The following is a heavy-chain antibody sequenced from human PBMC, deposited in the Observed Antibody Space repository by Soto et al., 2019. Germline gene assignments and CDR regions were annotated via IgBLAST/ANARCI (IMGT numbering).Heavy chain of an antibody. CDR2: ISGSGGSR. Sequence: EVQLLESGGGLVQPGGSLRLSCAASGFTFSSYAMSWVRQAPGKGLGWVSGISGSGGSRNYADSVKGRFTISRDNSKNTLYLQMNSLRAEDTAVYYCAKRELVLDYWGQGTLVTVSS. J-gene: IGHJ4*02. CDR1: GFTFSSYA. V-gene: IGHV3-23*01. CDR3: AKRELVLDY. D-gene: IGHD6-13*01.